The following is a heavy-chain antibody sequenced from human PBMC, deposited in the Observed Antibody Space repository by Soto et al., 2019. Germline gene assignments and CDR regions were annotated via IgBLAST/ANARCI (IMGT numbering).Heavy chain of an antibody. CDR2: ISGSGGST. CDR3: AKASQNYYGSGSYYNSPFDY. CDR1: GFTFSSYA. Sequence: GGSLRLSCAPSGFTFSSYAMSWVRQAPGKGLEWVSAISGSGGSTYYADSVKGRSTISRDNSKNTLYLQMNSLRAEDTAVYYCAKASQNYYGSGSYYNSPFDYWGQGTLVAVSS. V-gene: IGHV3-23*01. J-gene: IGHJ4*02. D-gene: IGHD3-10*01.